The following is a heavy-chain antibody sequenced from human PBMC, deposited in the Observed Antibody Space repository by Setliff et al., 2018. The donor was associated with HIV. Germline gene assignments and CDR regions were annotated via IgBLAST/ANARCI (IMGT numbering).Heavy chain of an antibody. D-gene: IGHD5-12*01. Sequence: PSETLSLTCAVYGGSFSEYYWSWIRQSPGKGLGWIGEINHSGSTHYNPPLKSRATISVDTSKNQFSLRLNSVTAADTAVYYCARGATLLPGYSDRWEYFYMDVWGKGTTVTSP. V-gene: IGHV4-34*01. CDR1: GGSFSEYY. CDR2: INHSGST. CDR3: ARGATLLPGYSDRWEYFYMDV. J-gene: IGHJ6*03.